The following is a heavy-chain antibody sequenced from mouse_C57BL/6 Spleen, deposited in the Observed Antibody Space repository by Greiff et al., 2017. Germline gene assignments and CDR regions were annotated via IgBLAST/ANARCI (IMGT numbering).Heavy chain of an antibody. CDR2: FYPGSVSI. CDR3: ARHEEGEATVRFDY. V-gene: IGHV1-62-2*01. D-gene: IGHD1-1*01. Sequence: VQLQESGAELVKPGASVKLSCKASGYTFTAYTIHWVKQRSGQGFEWFGWFYPGSVSIKYNGKFKDKATLTAAKSSSTVDMELSRLTFEATAVYFCARHEEGEATVRFDYWGQGTTLTVSS. CDR1: GYTFTAYT. J-gene: IGHJ2*01.